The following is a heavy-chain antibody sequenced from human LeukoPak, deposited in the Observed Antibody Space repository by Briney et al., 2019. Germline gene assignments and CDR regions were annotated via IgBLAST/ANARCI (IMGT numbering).Heavy chain of an antibody. D-gene: IGHD4-17*01. CDR1: GFTFSSYA. CDR3: ATPPTVTRNY. Sequence: GGSLRLSCAASGFTFSSYAMSWVRQAPGKGLEWVSSISGSGGRTHYADSVRGRFTIARDNSKNTLYLQMDSLRAEDTAVYYCATPPTVTRNYWGQGTLVTVSS. J-gene: IGHJ4*02. CDR2: ISGSGGRT. V-gene: IGHV3-23*01.